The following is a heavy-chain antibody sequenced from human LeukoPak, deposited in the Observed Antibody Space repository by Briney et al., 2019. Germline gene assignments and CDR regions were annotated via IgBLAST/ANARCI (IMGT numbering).Heavy chain of an antibody. Sequence: ASVKVSCKASGYTFTSYGISWVRQAPGQGLEWMGWISAYNGNADYAQKFQGRVTMTTDTSTSTAYMELRSLRSDDTAVYFCARVGAYCTSPSCFDYWGQGNLVTVSS. CDR3: ARVGAYCTSPSCFDY. CDR2: ISAYNGNA. CDR1: GYTFTSYG. D-gene: IGHD2-2*01. V-gene: IGHV1-18*01. J-gene: IGHJ4*02.